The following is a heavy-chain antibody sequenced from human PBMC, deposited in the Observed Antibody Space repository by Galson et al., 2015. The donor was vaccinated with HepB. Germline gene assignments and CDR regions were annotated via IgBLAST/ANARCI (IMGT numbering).Heavy chain of an antibody. J-gene: IGHJ4*02. CDR1: GYTLTELS. V-gene: IGHV1-24*01. D-gene: IGHD1-26*01. CDR3: ATDRAGHGWELPHYYFDY. Sequence: SVKVSCKVSGYTLTELSMHWVRRAPGKGLEWMGGFDPEDGETIYAQKFQGRVTMTEDTSTDTAYMELSSLRSEDTAVYYCATDRAGHGWELPHYYFDYWGQGTLVTVSS. CDR2: FDPEDGET.